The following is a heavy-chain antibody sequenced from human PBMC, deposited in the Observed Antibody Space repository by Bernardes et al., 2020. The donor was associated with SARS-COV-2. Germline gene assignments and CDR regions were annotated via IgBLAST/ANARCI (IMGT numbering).Heavy chain of an antibody. Sequence: SETLSLICSVSGGSIDNDYWTWIRQPPGKGLEFIGYINSTGTTGYNPSLKSRLTMLIDTSKKQFSLKLTSVTAADTAVYYCARGSPIGVAWGQGTLVTVSS. CDR3: ARGSPIGVA. CDR1: GGSIDNDY. D-gene: IGHD2-8*01. J-gene: IGHJ5*02. V-gene: IGHV4-59*01. CDR2: INSTGTT.